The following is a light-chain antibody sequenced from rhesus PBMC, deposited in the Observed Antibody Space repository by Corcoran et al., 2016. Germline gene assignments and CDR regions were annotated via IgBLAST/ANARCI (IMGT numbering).Light chain of an antibody. CDR2: EVS. CDR3: MQALEFPFT. Sequence: DIVMTQTPLSLPVTPGEPASISCRSSQSLLDSEDGNTYLDWYLPKPGQFPQPMFYEVSNQASGVPDRFSGSGSDTDFTLKISRMEAEDVGVYYCMQALEFPFTFGPGTKLDIK. J-gene: IGKJ3*01. V-gene: IGKV2-104*02. CDR1: QSLLDSEDGNTY.